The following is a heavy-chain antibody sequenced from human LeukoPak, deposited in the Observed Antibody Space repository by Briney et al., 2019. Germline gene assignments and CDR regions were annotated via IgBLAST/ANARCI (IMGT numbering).Heavy chain of an antibody. CDR3: VRRDFTSRYVVWFDP. CDR2: IYPGDSDT. V-gene: IGHV5-51*01. Sequence: GESLKISCKGSGYTFTSYWIGWVRQMPGKGLELMGIIYPGDSDTRYSPSFQGQVTISADKSINTAYLQWSSLKASDTAIYYCVRRDFTSRYVVWFDPLGQGTPVTVSS. D-gene: IGHD2-2*01. J-gene: IGHJ5*02. CDR1: GYTFTSYW.